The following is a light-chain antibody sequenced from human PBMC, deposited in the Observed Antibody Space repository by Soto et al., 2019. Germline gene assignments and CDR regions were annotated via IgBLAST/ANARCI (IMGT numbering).Light chain of an antibody. CDR2: GNS. J-gene: IGLJ2*01. Sequence: QSVLTQPPSVSGAPGQRVTISCTGSSSNIGAGYDVPWYQQLPGTAPKLLIYGNSNRPSGVPDRFSGSKSGTSASLASTGLQAEDEADYYCQSYDSSLSVVFGGGTKLTVL. CDR3: QSYDSSLSVV. V-gene: IGLV1-40*01. CDR1: SSNIGAGYD.